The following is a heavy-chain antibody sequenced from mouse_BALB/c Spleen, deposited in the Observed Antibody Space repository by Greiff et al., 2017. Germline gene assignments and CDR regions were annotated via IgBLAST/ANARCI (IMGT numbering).Heavy chain of an antibody. CDR1: GYSITSDYA. D-gene: IGHD1-1*01. CDR2: ISYSGST. V-gene: IGHV3-2*02. J-gene: IGHJ3*01. CDR3: ARLTGPWFAY. Sequence: EVQLVESGPGLVKPSQSLSLTCTVTGYSITSDYAWNWIRQFPGNKLEWMGYISYSGSTSYNPSLKSRISITRDTSKNQFFLQLNSVTTEDTATYYCARLTGPWFAYWGQGTLVTVSA.